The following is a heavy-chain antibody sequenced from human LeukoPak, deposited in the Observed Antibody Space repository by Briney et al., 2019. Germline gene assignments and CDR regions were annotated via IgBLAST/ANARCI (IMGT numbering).Heavy chain of an antibody. J-gene: IGHJ3*02. CDR2: ISGSGGST. V-gene: IGHV3-23*01. CDR1: GFTFSSYA. Sequence: AGGSLRLSCAASGFTFSSYAMSWVRQAPGKGLEWVSAISGSGGSTYYADSVKGRFTISRDNSKDTLSLQMNSLRAEDTAVYYCAKGGYCSSTSCFRVQDAFDIWGQGTMVTVSS. CDR3: AKGGYCSSTSCFRVQDAFDI. D-gene: IGHD2-2*01.